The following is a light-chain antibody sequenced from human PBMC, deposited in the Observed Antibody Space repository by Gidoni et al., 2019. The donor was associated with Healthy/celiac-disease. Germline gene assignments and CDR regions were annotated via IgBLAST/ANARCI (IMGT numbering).Light chain of an antibody. J-gene: IGKJ2*01. CDR3: QQSYSTPYT. V-gene: IGKV1-39*01. CDR2: AAS. Sequence: DIQMTQSPSSLSASVGDRVTITCRASQSISSYLNWYQQKPGKAPKLLIYAASSLQSGVPSGFSGSGSGTDFTLTISSLQPEDFATYYCQQSYSTPYTFXXXTKLEIK. CDR1: QSISSY.